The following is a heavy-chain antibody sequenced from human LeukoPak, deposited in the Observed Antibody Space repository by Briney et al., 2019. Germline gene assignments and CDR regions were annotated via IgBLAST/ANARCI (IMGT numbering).Heavy chain of an antibody. J-gene: IGHJ4*02. CDR3: ARNLDY. Sequence: SVKVSCKASGYTFTSYAMNWVRQAPGQGLEWMGGIIPIFGTANYAQKFQGRVTITADESTSTAYMELSSLRSEDTAVYYCARNLDYWGQGTLVTVSS. CDR2: IIPIFGTA. V-gene: IGHV1-69*13. CDR1: GYTFTSYA.